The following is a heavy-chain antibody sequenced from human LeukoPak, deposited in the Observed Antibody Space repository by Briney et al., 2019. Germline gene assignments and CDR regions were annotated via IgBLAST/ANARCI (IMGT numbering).Heavy chain of an antibody. Sequence: GASVKVSCKASGGTFSSYAISWVRQAPGQGLEWMGGIIPIFGTANYAQKFQGRVTITADESTSTAYMELSSLRSEDTAVYYCARAPMVRGVSSWDYYYYYYMDVWGKGTTVTVSS. D-gene: IGHD3-10*01. V-gene: IGHV1-69*13. CDR3: ARAPMVRGVSSWDYYYYYYMDV. CDR1: GGTFSSYA. CDR2: IIPIFGTA. J-gene: IGHJ6*03.